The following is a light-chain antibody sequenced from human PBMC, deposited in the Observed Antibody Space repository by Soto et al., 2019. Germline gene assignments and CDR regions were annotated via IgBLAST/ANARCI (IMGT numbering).Light chain of an antibody. CDR3: SSYTSSSTHYV. V-gene: IGLV2-14*01. CDR1: SSDVGGYNY. Sequence: QSALTQPASVSGSPGQSITISCTGNSSDVGGYNYVSWYQQHPGKAPKLMIYVVSNRPSGVSNRFSGSKSGNTASLTISGLQAEDEADYYCSSYTSSSTHYVFGTGTKLTVL. J-gene: IGLJ1*01. CDR2: VVS.